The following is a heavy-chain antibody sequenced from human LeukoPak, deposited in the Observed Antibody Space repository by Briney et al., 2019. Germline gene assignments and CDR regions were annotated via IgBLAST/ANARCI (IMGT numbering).Heavy chain of an antibody. V-gene: IGHV4-39*07. J-gene: IGHJ6*03. CDR1: GGSISSSSYY. D-gene: IGHD3-22*01. CDR3: ARDNSDYYYDTSGYYPIYYYYYYMDV. CDR2: IYYSGSA. Sequence: SETLSLTCTVSGGSISSSSYYWGWIRQPPGKGLEWIGSIYYSGSAYYNPSLKSRVTISLDTSKNQFSLKLSSATAADTAVYYCARDNSDYYYDTSGYYPIYYYYYYMDVWGKGTTVTVSS.